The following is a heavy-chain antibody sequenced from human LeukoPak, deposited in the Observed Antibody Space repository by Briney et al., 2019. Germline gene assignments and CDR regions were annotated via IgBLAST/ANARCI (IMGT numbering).Heavy chain of an antibody. J-gene: IGHJ6*02. V-gene: IGHV1-18*04. D-gene: IGHD6-19*01. CDR2: ISAYNGNT. CDR3: ARDLAIAVAGKVYYYGMDV. CDR1: GYTFSGYY. Sequence: GASVKVSCKASGYTFSGYYMHWVRQAPGQGLEWMGWISAYNGNTNYAQKLQGRVTMTTDTSTSTAYMELRSLRSDDTAVYYCARDLAIAVAGKVYYYGMDVWGQGTTVTVSS.